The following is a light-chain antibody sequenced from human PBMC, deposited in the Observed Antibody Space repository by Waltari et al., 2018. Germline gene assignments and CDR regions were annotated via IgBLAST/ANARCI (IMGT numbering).Light chain of an antibody. Sequence: EIVMMQSPATLSVSPGERASLSCRASQSVDSNLAWYQQKPGQAPRLLIYGASTRATGVPARFSGRGSGTEFTLTISSLQSEDFAVYYCQQFNNWPYTFGQGTKLEI. CDR1: QSVDSN. V-gene: IGKV3-15*01. CDR2: GAS. CDR3: QQFNNWPYT. J-gene: IGKJ2*01.